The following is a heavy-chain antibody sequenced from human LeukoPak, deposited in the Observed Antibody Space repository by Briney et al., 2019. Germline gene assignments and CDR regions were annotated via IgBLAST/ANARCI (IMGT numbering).Heavy chain of an antibody. CDR3: ARRLYCSSTSCSYYFDY. D-gene: IGHD2-2*01. CDR1: GFTFSSYS. V-gene: IGHV3-21*01. CDR2: ISSCSSYI. Sequence: GGSLRLSCAASGFTFSSYSMNWVRQAPGKGLEWVSSISSCSSYIYYADSVKGRFTISRDNAKNSLYLQMNSLRAEDTAVYYCARRLYCSSTSCSYYFDYWGQGTLVSVSS. J-gene: IGHJ4*02.